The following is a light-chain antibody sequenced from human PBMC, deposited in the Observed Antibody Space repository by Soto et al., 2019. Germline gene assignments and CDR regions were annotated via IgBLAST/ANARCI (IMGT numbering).Light chain of an antibody. Sequence: QSALTQPPSVSGSPGQSVTISCTGTSSDVGYYNRVSWYQQPPGTAPKLMVFEVSNRPSGVPDRFSGSKSGNTASLTISGLQAEDEADYYCSSYTTSRTVVFGGGTKLTVL. J-gene: IGLJ2*01. CDR3: SSYTTSRTVV. V-gene: IGLV2-18*02. CDR1: SSDVGYYNR. CDR2: EVS.